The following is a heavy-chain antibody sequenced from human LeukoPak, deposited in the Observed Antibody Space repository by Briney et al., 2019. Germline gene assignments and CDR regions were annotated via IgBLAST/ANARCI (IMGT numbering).Heavy chain of an antibody. V-gene: IGHV3-30*02. CDR2: IRYDGSNK. D-gene: IGHD3-10*01. Sequence: GGSLRLSCAASGFTFSSYGMHWVRQAPGKGLEWVAFIRYDGSNKYYADSVKGRFTISRDNPKNTLYLQMNSLRAEDTAVYDCAKDRGYYGSGSIVDFDYWGQGTLVTVSS. CDR3: AKDRGYYGSGSIVDFDY. CDR1: GFTFSSYG. J-gene: IGHJ4*02.